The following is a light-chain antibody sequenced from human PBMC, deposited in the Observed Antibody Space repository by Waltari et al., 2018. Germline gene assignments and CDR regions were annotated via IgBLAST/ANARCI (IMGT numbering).Light chain of an antibody. CDR2: DAS. CDR1: QSVRRA. CDR3: QHYLRLPVA. J-gene: IGKJ1*01. V-gene: IGKV3-20*01. Sequence: DTVLTQSPGTLPWFPGESAPLSCRASQSVRRALAWYQQKPGQAPRLLISDASNRATGIPDRFSGSASGTDFSLTISRLEPEDFAVYYCQHYLRLPVAFGQGTKVEIK.